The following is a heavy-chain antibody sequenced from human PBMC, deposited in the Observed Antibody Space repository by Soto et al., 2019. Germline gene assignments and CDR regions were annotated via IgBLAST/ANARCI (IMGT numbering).Heavy chain of an antibody. J-gene: IGHJ4*02. CDR3: ATDPSPYSSSWYSGYDKLDY. Sequence: GASVKVSCKASGGTFSSYTISWVRQAPGQGLEWMGRIIPILGIANYAQKFQGRVTITADKSTSTAYMELSSLRSEDTAVYYCATDPSPYSSSWYSGYDKLDYWGQGTLVTVSS. V-gene: IGHV1-69*02. D-gene: IGHD6-13*01. CDR2: IIPILGIA. CDR1: GGTFSSYT.